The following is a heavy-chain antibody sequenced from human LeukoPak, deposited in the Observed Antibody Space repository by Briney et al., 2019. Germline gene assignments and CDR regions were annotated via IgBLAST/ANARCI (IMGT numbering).Heavy chain of an antibody. Sequence: SETLSLTCTVSGGSISSYYWSWIRQPPGKGLEWIGYIYCSGSTNYNPSLKSRVTISVDTSKNQFSLKLSSVTAADTAVYYCARENSYYYDSSGYFDYWGQGTLVTVSS. D-gene: IGHD3-22*01. CDR2: IYCSGST. J-gene: IGHJ4*02. V-gene: IGHV4-59*01. CDR1: GGSISSYY. CDR3: ARENSYYYDSSGYFDY.